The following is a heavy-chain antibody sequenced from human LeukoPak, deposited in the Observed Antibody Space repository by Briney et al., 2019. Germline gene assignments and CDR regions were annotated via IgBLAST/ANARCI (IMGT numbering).Heavy chain of an antibody. CDR1: GGTFSSYA. CDR3: ARVPYDSSGYYDGDY. V-gene: IGHV1-69*13. D-gene: IGHD3-22*01. Sequence: ASVKVSCKASGGTFSSYAISWVRQAPGQGLEWMGGIIPIFGTANYAQKFQGRVTITADESTSTAYMELSSLRSEDTAVYYCARVPYDSSGYYDGDYWGQGTLVTVSS. CDR2: IIPIFGTA. J-gene: IGHJ4*02.